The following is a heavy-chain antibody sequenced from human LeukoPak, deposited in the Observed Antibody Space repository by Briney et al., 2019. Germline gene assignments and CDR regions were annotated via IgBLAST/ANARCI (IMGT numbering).Heavy chain of an antibody. J-gene: IGHJ4*02. CDR2: MGYDGSRE. Sequence: QTGGSLRLSCAASGFILSTHGMHWVRQAPGKGREWVAGMGYDGSREDYADSVKGRFTISRDMSKNTLNLQMNSLRVEDTAMFYCARDLSFGSLDFRGQGTLVTVSS. CDR3: ARDLSFGSLDF. CDR1: GFILSTHG. D-gene: IGHD1-26*01. V-gene: IGHV3-33*01.